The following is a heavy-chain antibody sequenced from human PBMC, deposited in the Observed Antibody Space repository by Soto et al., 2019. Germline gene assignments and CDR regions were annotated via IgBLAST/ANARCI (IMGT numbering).Heavy chain of an antibody. Sequence: PGGSLRLSCAASGFTFSSYAMSWVRQAPGKGLEWVSVISGSGGSTYYADSVKGRFTISRDNSKNTLYLQMNSLRGEDTAVYYCAKLYCSTTSCFLGYMDVWGKGTTVTVSS. CDR2: ISGSGGST. V-gene: IGHV3-23*01. D-gene: IGHD2-2*01. J-gene: IGHJ6*03. CDR1: GFTFSSYA. CDR3: AKLYCSTTSCFLGYMDV.